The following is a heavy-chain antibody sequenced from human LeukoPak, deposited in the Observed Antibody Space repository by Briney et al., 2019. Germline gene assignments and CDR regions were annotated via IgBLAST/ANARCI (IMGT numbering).Heavy chain of an antibody. D-gene: IGHD2-21*02. J-gene: IGHJ4*02. CDR2: IYYSGST. CDR3: AIQRSRGGDWY. V-gene: IGHV4-59*08. Sequence: SETLSLTCTVSGGSISSYYWSWIRQPAGKGLEWIGYIYYSGSTNYNPSLKSRVTISVDTSKNQFSLKLSSVTAADTAVYYCAIQRSRGGDWYWGQGTQVTVSS. CDR1: GGSISSYY.